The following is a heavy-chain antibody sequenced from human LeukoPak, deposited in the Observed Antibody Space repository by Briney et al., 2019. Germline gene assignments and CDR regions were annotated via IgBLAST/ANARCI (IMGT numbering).Heavy chain of an antibody. Sequence: SETLSLTCAVYGGSFSGYYWSWIRQPPGKGLEWIGEINHSGSTNYNPSLKSRVTISVDTSKNQFSLKLSSVTAADTAVYYCARAIAAAKIYYYYYGMDVWGQGTTVTVSS. D-gene: IGHD6-25*01. CDR1: GGSFSGYY. CDR2: INHSGST. J-gene: IGHJ6*02. CDR3: ARAIAAAKIYYYYYGMDV. V-gene: IGHV4-34*01.